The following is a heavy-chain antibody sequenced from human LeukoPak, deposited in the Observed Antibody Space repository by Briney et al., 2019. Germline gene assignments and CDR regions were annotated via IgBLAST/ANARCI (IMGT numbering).Heavy chain of an antibody. D-gene: IGHD2-21*01. CDR3: ASSDWAKDTFDY. V-gene: IGHV3-21*01. CDR1: GFTFSNYS. J-gene: IGHJ4*02. Sequence: GGSLRLSCAGSGFTFSNYSMNWVRQAPGKGLEWVSSISSSSSYIYYADSVKGRFTVSRDNAKNSLYLQMNSLSVEDTAVFYCASSDWAKDTFDYWGQGTLVTVSS. CDR2: ISSSSSYI.